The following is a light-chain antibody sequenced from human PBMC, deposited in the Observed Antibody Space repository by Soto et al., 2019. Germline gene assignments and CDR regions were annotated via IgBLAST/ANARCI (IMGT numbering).Light chain of an antibody. J-gene: IGLJ1*01. Sequence: QSVLTQPASVSGSPGQSITISCTGTSSDVGGYNYVSWYQQQSGKAPKLMIHEVSNRPSEVSNRFSGSKSGNTASLTISGLQAEDEADYYRSSYTSSRAYVFGIGTKVTVL. CDR1: SSDVGGYNY. V-gene: IGLV2-14*01. CDR3: SSYTSSRAYV. CDR2: EVS.